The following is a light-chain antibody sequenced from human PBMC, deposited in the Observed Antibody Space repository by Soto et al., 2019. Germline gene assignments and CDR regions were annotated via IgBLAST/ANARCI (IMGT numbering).Light chain of an antibody. CDR2: EGN. V-gene: IGLV2-23*01. CDR1: SSDVGSYNA. J-gene: IGLJ3*02. CDR3: CSYAGSGAWV. Sequence: QSVLTQPASVSGSPGQSITISCTGSSSDVGSYNAVSWYQQHPGKAPKLMIYEGNKRPSGVSNRFSGSKSGNTASLTISGLQAEDEAAYYCCSYAGSGAWVFGGGTQLTVL.